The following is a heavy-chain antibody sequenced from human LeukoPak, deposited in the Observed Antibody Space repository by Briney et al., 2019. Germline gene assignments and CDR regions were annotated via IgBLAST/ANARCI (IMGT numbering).Heavy chain of an antibody. CDR2: ISSSSSTI. CDR3: ASPAAYYYDSSGYYA. V-gene: IGHV3-48*01. CDR1: GFTFSSYS. Sequence: GGSLRLSCAASGFTFSSYSMNWVRQAPGKGLEWVSYISSSSSTIYYADSVKGRLTISRDNAKNSLYLQMNSLRAEDTAVYYCASPAAYYYDSSGYYAWGQGTLVTVSS. D-gene: IGHD3-22*01. J-gene: IGHJ4*02.